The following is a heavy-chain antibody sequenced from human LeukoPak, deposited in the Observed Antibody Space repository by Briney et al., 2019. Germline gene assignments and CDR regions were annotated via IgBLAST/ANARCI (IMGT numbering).Heavy chain of an antibody. V-gene: IGHV3-48*03. CDR1: GFTFSSYE. J-gene: IGHJ6*04. CDR2: ISSSGSTI. CDR3: AELGITMIGGV. Sequence: GGSLRLSCAAFGFTFSSYEMNWVGQAPGKGLEWVSYISSSGSTIYYADSVKGRFTISRDNAKNSLYLQMNSLRAEDTAVYYCAELGITMIGGVWGKGTRVTISS. D-gene: IGHD3-10*02.